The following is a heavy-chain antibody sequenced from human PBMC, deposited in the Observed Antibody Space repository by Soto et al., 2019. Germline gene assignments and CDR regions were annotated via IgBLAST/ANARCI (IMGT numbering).Heavy chain of an antibody. J-gene: IGHJ5*01. CDR2: IYSSGTT. CDR1: AGSINGYY. Sequence: SETLSLTCTVFAGSINGYYWSWIRQPAGKGLEWIGRIYSSGTTNYNPSLKSRVTMSVDTSKDEFSLKLSSVTAADTGVSYCARGPYCGDNCHFDSWGQGTLVTV. CDR3: ARGPYCGDNCHFDS. D-gene: IGHD2-21*02. V-gene: IGHV4-4*07.